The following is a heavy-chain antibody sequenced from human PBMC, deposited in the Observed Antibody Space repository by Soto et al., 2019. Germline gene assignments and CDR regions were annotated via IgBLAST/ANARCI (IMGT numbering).Heavy chain of an antibody. Sequence: PSETQSLTCTVSGGSISSSSYYWGWIRQPPGKGLEWIGSIYYSGRTYYNPSLKSRVTISVDTPKNQFSLKLSSVTAPDTAVYYCAVVIVAAWFDPWGQGTLVTVSS. V-gene: IGHV4-39*01. CDR1: GGSISSSSYY. J-gene: IGHJ5*02. D-gene: IGHD2-15*01. CDR3: AVVIVAAWFDP. CDR2: IYYSGRT.